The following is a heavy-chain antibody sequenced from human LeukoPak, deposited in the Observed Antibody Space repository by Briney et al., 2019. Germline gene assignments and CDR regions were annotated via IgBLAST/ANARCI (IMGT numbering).Heavy chain of an antibody. CDR3: ANDKEDSYGFRNFDY. CDR1: GFTFSSYA. J-gene: IGHJ4*02. V-gene: IGHV3-23*01. D-gene: IGHD5-18*01. Sequence: GGSLRLSCAASGFTFSSYAMSWVRQAPGKGLEWVSAISGSGGSTYYADSVKGRFTISRDNSKNTLYLQMNSLRAEDTAVYYCANDKEDSYGFRNFDYWGQGTLVTVSS. CDR2: ISGSGGST.